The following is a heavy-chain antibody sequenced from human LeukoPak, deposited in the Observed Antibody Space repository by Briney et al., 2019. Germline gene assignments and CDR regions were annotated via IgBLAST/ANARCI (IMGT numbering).Heavy chain of an antibody. CDR2: IKQDRSEK. V-gene: IGHV3-7*01. D-gene: IGHD3-10*01. Sequence: GGSLRLSCAVSGFTLSSYWMTWVRQTPGKGLEWVANIKQDRSEKYYVDSVKGRFTISRDNAKNSLYLQMNSLRGEDTAVYYCVRDWGGGDDYWGQGTLVTVPS. CDR3: VRDWGGGDDY. J-gene: IGHJ4*02. CDR1: GFTLSSYW.